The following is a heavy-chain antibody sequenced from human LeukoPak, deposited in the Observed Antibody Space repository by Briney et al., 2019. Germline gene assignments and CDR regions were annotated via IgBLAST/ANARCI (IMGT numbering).Heavy chain of an antibody. Sequence: ASVKVSCKASGYTFTGYYMHRVRQAPGQGLEWMGRINPNSGGTNYAQKFQGRVTMTRDTSTGTVYMQLSSLRSDDTAVYYCARDVAREFDYWGQGTLVTVSS. CDR2: INPNSGGT. CDR1: GYTFTGYY. V-gene: IGHV1-2*06. CDR3: ARDVAREFDY. J-gene: IGHJ4*02.